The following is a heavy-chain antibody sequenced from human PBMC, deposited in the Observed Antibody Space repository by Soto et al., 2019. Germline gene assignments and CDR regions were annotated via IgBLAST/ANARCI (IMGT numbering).Heavy chain of an antibody. D-gene: IGHD2-2*01. CDR2: IDPSDSYT. Sequence: SWIRQPPGKGLEWMGRIDPSDSYTNYSPSFQGHVTISADKSISTAYLQWSSLKASDTAMYYCASSPRGYCSSTSCRELGNYYGMDVWGQGTTVTVSS. J-gene: IGHJ6*02. V-gene: IGHV5-10-1*01. CDR3: ASSPRGYCSSTSCRELGNYYGMDV.